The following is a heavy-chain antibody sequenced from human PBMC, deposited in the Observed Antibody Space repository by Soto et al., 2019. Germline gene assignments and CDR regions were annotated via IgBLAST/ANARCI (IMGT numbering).Heavy chain of an antibody. D-gene: IGHD1-26*01. CDR3: ARDRRLYYSDACAI. J-gene: IGHJ3*02. CDR1: GFTFSIYG. V-gene: IGHV3-30*03. Sequence: QVQLVESGGGVVQPGRSLRLSCAASGFTFSIYGMHWVRHAPGKGLEWVARISFDGSEKYYTDNVKGRFHISRDSSKNTMYFQTESLSVECTSVYYCARDRRLYYSDACAIWGQGTTVTVSS. CDR2: ISFDGSEK.